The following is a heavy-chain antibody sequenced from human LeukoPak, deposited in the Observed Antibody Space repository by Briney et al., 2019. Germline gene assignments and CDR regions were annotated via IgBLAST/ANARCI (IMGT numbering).Heavy chain of an antibody. D-gene: IGHD4-17*01. J-gene: IGHJ4*02. Sequence: SETLSLTCTVSDGSITNYDRSWVRQPPGKGLEFIGHVHYSRTTNHNPSLRSRVTISIDTSKKHFFLKLKSVTAADTAVYYCATGYGDFRVEGRYFYSWGQGTLVTVSS. V-gene: IGHV4-59*01. CDR2: VHYSRTT. CDR1: DGSITNYD. CDR3: ATGYGDFRVEGRYFYS.